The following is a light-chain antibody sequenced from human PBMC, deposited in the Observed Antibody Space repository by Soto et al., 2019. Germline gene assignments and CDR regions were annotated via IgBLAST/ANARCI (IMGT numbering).Light chain of an antibody. V-gene: IGKV3-20*01. Sequence: EIVLTQSPGTLSLSPGERATLSCRASQSVCSSYLAWYQQKPGQAPRPLIYGASSRATGIPDRFSGSGSGTDFTLTISRLEPEDFAVYYCQQYGSSPGFTFGPGTKVDIK. CDR1: QSVCSSY. CDR3: QQYGSSPGFT. CDR2: GAS. J-gene: IGKJ3*01.